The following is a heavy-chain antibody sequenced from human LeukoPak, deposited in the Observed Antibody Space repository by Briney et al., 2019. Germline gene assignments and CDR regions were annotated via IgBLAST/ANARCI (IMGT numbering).Heavy chain of an antibody. D-gene: IGHD3-22*01. V-gene: IGHV4-30-4*01. CDR2: IYYSGTT. CDR3: ARSSGWLSPNWFDP. CDR1: GASISSGDRY. Sequence: SETLSLTCTVSGASISSGDRYWSWIRQPPGKGLEWIGYIYYSGTTSYNPSLKSRLTISVDTSKNQFSLKLSSVTAADTAVYYCARSSGWLSPNWFDPWGQGTLVTVSS. J-gene: IGHJ5*02.